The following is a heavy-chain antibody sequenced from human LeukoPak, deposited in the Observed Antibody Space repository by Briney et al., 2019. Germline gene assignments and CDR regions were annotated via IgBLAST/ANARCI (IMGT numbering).Heavy chain of an antibody. V-gene: IGHV3-30*02. CDR1: GFIFSDYG. CDR3: AKDLRGNYNY. D-gene: IGHD1-7*01. Sequence: PGGSLRLSCAASGFIFSDYGIHWVRQAPGKGLEWVAFIRYDGSNKYYADSVKGRFTISRDNSKNTVYLQMNSLRVEDTAVYYCAKDLRGNYNYWGQGTLVTVSS. J-gene: IGHJ4*02. CDR2: IRYDGSNK.